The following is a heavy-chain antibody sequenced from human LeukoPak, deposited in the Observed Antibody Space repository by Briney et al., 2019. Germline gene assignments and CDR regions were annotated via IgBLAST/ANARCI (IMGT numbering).Heavy chain of an antibody. CDR2: ISSSSSYI. J-gene: IGHJ4*02. CDR3: ARARPLQFWGPFDC. V-gene: IGHV3-21*01. Sequence: GGSLRLSCAASGFTFSSYSMNWVRQAPGKGLEWVSSISSSSSYIYYADSVKGRFTISRDNAKNSLYLQMNSLRAEDTAVYYCARARPLQFWGPFDCWGQGTLVTVSS. D-gene: IGHD4-11*01. CDR1: GFTFSSYS.